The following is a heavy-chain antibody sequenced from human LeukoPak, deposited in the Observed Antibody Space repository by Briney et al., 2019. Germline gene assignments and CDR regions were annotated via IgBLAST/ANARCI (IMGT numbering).Heavy chain of an antibody. D-gene: IGHD3-16*01. CDR1: GGSISSSSYY. V-gene: IGHV4-39*07. CDR3: ARGMGGSYIDY. CDR2: IYYSGST. Sequence: SETLSLTCTVSGGSISSSSYYWGWIRQPPGKGLEWIGSIYYSGSTYYNPSLKSRVTISVDTSKNQFSLKLSSVTAADTAVYYCARGMGGSYIDYWGQGTLVTVSS. J-gene: IGHJ4*02.